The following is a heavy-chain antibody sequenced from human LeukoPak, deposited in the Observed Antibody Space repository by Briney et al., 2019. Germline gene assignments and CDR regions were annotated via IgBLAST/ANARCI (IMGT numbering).Heavy chain of an antibody. J-gene: IGHJ4*02. CDR3: ARAFGDYSPNY. V-gene: IGHV4-34*01. CDR2: INHSGST. D-gene: IGHD4-17*01. Sequence: SETLSLTCAVYGGSFSGYYWSWIRQPPGKGLEWIGEINHSGSTNYNPSLKSRVTISVDTSKNQFSLKLSSVTAADTAVYYCARAFGDYSPNYWGQGTLVTVSS. CDR1: GGSFSGYY.